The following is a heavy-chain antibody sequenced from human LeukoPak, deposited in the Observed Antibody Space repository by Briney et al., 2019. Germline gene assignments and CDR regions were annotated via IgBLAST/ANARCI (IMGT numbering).Heavy chain of an antibody. CDR1: GYTFTSYA. CDR2: INAGNGNT. V-gene: IGHV1-3*01. Sequence: GASATVSCKASGYTFTSYAMHWVRQAPGQRLEWMGWINAGNGNTKYSQKFQGRVTITRDTSASRAYMELSSLRSEDTAVYYCASSHGDYYYYGMDVWGKGTTVTVSS. D-gene: IGHD4-17*01. CDR3: ASSHGDYYYYGMDV. J-gene: IGHJ6*04.